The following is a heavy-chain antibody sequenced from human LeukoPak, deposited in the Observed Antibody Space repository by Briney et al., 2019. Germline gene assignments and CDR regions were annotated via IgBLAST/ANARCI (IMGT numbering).Heavy chain of an antibody. D-gene: IGHD3-22*01. Sequence: GASVKVSCKASGYTLTDYYMHWVRQAPGQGLKWMGRINPNSGGTNYAQKFQGRVTMTRDTSISTVYMELSRLRSDDTAVYYCARVGYYGSSGYYEYWGQGTLVTVSS. J-gene: IGHJ4*02. V-gene: IGHV1-2*06. CDR2: INPNSGGT. CDR3: ARVGYYGSSGYYEY. CDR1: GYTLTDYY.